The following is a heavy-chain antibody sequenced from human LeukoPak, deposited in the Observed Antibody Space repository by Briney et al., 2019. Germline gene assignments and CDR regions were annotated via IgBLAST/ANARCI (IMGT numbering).Heavy chain of an antibody. CDR2: IYYSGST. Sequence: SETLSLTCSVSGGAIKNHYWSWIRQPPGKGLEWIGYIYYSGSTNYNPSLKSRVTISVDTSKNQFSLKLSSVTAADTAVYYCVRHVHDSSSWYIYWGQGTLVTVSS. J-gene: IGHJ4*02. D-gene: IGHD6-13*01. V-gene: IGHV4-59*08. CDR1: GGAIKNHY. CDR3: VRHVHDSSSWYIY.